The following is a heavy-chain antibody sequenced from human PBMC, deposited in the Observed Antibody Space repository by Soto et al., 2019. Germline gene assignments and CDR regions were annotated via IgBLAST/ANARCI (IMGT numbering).Heavy chain of an antibody. CDR3: ARRKHGDSSGWGEFDY. CDR1: NCSISSSNYH. J-gene: IGHJ4*02. Sequence: QLQLHESGPGLVKPSETLSLTCTVSNCSISSSNYHWGWIRQAPGKGLECMGSIYYSGTTYYNPSLKSRVTISVETSKNQFSLKLSSVTAADTAVYYCARRKHGDSSGWGEFDYWGQGTLVTVSS. V-gene: IGHV4-39*01. D-gene: IGHD6-19*01. CDR2: IYYSGTT.